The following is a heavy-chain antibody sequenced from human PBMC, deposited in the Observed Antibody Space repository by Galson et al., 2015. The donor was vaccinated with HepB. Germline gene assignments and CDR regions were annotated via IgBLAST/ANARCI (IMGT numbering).Heavy chain of an antibody. Sequence: SLRLSCAASGFSFRSFWMTWVRQAPEKGLEWVANIKEDGSIKQYVSSVKGRFTISRDGAKNTLYLQMNNLRAEDTAVYYCARGAMSGVTPDFDYWGQGTLVAVSS. V-gene: IGHV3-7*03. J-gene: IGHJ4*02. CDR3: ARGAMSGVTPDFDY. CDR2: IKEDGSIK. D-gene: IGHD2-21*02. CDR1: GFSFRSFW.